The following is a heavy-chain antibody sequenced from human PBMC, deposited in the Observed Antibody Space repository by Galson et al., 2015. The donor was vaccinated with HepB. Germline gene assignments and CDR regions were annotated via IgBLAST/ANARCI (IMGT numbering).Heavy chain of an antibody. CDR2: ISPSSHIT. D-gene: IGHD1-26*01. J-gene: IGHJ3*01. V-gene: IGHV3-48*03. CDR3: SGCREFVGSFHL. CDR1: GFTFNSLE. Sequence: LRLSCADSGFTFNSLEMNWVRQAPGKGLEWLSYISPSSHITQYADSVRGRLTVSRDNAKNTLYLQINRMTPDDTAVYYCSGCREFVGSFHLWGQGTMVTVSS.